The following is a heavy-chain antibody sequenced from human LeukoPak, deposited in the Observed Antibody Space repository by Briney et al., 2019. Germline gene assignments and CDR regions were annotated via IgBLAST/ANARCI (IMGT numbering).Heavy chain of an antibody. Sequence: SETLSLTCTVSGGSISSGDYYWSWIRQPPGKGLEWIGYIYYSGSTYYNPSLKGRVTISVDTSKNQFSLKLSSVTAADTAVYYCARVGRSGTSDFWGQGTLVTVSS. CDR3: ARVGRSGTSDF. D-gene: IGHD1-1*01. V-gene: IGHV4-30-4*08. J-gene: IGHJ4*02. CDR2: IYYSGST. CDR1: GGSISSGDYY.